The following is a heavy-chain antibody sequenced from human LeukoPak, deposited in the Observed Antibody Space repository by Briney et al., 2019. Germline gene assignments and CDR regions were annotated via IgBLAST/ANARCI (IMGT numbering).Heavy chain of an antibody. Sequence: ASVKVSCKASGYTFTSDDINWVRQATGQGLEWMGWMNPNSGNTGYAQKFQGRVTITRNTSISTAYMELSSLRSEDTAVYYCARVRSSTSRKGWFDPWGQGTLVTVSS. D-gene: IGHD2-2*01. V-gene: IGHV1-8*03. J-gene: IGHJ5*02. CDR3: ARVRSSTSRKGWFDP. CDR2: MNPNSGNT. CDR1: GYTFTSDD.